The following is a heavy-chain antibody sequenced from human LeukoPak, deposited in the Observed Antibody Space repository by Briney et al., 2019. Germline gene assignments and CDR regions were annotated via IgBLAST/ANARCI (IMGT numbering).Heavy chain of an antibody. V-gene: IGHV4-39*02. CDR3: ARRYAYGSKSFDS. Sequence: PSETLSLTCTVSGGSVTSTNHFWAWIRQPPGKGLEWIGTIYYNGNTHYNMSLKSRVTLTLDESKNHFSLNLTSVTATGTALYFCARRYAYGSKSFDSWGQGTQVAVSS. J-gene: IGHJ5*01. CDR2: IYYNGNT. CDR1: GGSVTSTNHF. D-gene: IGHD3-10*01.